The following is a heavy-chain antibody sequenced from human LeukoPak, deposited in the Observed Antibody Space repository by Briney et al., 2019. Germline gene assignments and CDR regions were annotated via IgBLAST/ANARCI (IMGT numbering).Heavy chain of an antibody. CDR1: GGFISNGNW. Sequence: SGTLSLTCAVSGGFISNGNWWGWFRQSPGKGLEWIGEIHYSVGTNYSPSLKSRIAISMDQSKNQFSLNVTSVTAADTAMYYCARKGPVTIADYWGRGILVTVSS. D-gene: IGHD4-11*01. V-gene: IGHV4-4*02. CDR3: ARKGPVTIADY. J-gene: IGHJ4*02. CDR2: IHYSVGT.